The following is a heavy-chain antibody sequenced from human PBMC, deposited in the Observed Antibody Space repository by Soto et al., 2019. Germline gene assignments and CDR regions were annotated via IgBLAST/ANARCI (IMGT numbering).Heavy chain of an antibody. D-gene: IGHD1-1*01. CDR3: ARAQLRGRPNQLDY. Sequence: PSETLSLTCAVYGGSFSGYYWSWIRQPPGKGLEWIGEINHSGSTNYNPSLKSRVTISVDTSKNQFSLKLSSVTAADTAVYYCARAQLRGRPNQLDYWGQGTLVTVSS. J-gene: IGHJ4*02. CDR1: GGSFSGYY. CDR2: INHSGST. V-gene: IGHV4-34*01.